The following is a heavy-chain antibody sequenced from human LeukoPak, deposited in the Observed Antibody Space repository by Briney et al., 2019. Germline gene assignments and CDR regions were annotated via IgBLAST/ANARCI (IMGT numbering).Heavy chain of an antibody. J-gene: IGHJ4*02. V-gene: IGHV3-23*01. Sequence: GGSLRLSCTTSGFTFSSYALSWVLQAPGKGLEWVSGIRVSGSTYYPDSVTGRFTISRDNSENTLYLQMSGLRAEDTAIYYCAKGTGDTAYYFDFWGQGVLVTVSS. CDR3: AKGTGDTAYYFDF. D-gene: IGHD7-27*01. CDR1: GFTFSSYA. CDR2: IRVSGST.